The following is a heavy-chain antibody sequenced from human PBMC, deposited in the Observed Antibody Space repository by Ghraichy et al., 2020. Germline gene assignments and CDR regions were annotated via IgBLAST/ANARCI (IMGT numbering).Heavy chain of an antibody. Sequence: SETLSLTCPVSGGSISSNSYYWDWIRQPPGNGLEWIASIYYRGNTYYNPSLRSRVIISVDTSKTQFSLNLTSVTAADAAVYYCARRARTYFDYWGPGTLVTVSS. CDR3: ARRARTYFDY. J-gene: IGHJ4*02. CDR1: GGSISSNSYY. CDR2: IYYRGNT. V-gene: IGHV4-39*01.